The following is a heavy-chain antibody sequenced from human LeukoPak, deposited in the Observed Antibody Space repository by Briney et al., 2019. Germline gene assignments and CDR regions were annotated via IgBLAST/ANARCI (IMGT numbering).Heavy chain of an antibody. J-gene: IGHJ4*02. D-gene: IGHD2-15*01. CDR3: TKGGGSHAN. CDR2: IHHSGSP. CDR1: GGSIFSSNW. Sequence: SETLSLTCAVSGGSIFSSNWWSWVRQPPGKGLEWIGEIHHSGSPNYNPSLKSRVTISVDQSKNQFYLNMRAVTAADMAVYYCTKGGGSHANWGRGTLVTVSS. V-gene: IGHV4-4*02.